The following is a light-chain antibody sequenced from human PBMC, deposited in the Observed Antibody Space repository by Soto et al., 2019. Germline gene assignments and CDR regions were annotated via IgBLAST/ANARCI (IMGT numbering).Light chain of an antibody. CDR3: QAWDKSVG. CDR1: RLGAKF. V-gene: IGLV3-1*01. Sequence: SYELTQPPSVSVSPGQTVTITCSGDRLGAKFVCWYQQRPGQSPILVIYEDNKRPSGIPERFSGSNSGNTATLTISGTQSMDEADYYGQAWDKSVGFGGGTKVTVL. CDR2: EDN. J-gene: IGLJ2*01.